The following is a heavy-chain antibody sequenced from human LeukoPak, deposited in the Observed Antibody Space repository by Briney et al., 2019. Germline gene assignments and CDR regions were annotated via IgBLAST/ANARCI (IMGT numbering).Heavy chain of an antibody. D-gene: IGHD6-6*01. J-gene: IGHJ6*03. CDR1: GFTFSSYG. CDR3: AKDSSIAARPRYYYYYYMDI. CDR2: IWYDGSNK. Sequence: GGSLRLSCAASGFTFSSYGMHWVRQAPGKGLEWVAVIWYDGSNKYYADSVKGRFTISRDNSKNTLYLQMNSLRAEDTAVYYCAKDSSIAARPRYYYYYYMDIWGKGTTVTVSS. V-gene: IGHV3-33*06.